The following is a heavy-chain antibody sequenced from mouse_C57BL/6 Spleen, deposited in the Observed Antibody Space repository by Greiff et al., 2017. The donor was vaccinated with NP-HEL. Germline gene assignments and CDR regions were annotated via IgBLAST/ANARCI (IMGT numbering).Heavy chain of an antibody. D-gene: IGHD2-4*01. CDR1: GYTFTSYW. CDR3: ERWGIYYDVYYALDY. Sequence: VQVVESGAELAKPGASVKLSCKASGYTFTSYWMHWVKQRPGQGLEWIGYINPSSGYTKYNQKFKDKATLTADKSSSTAYMQLSSLTYEDSAVYECERWGIYYDVYYALDYWGQGTSVTVSA. CDR2: INPSSGYT. V-gene: IGHV1-7*01. J-gene: IGHJ4*01.